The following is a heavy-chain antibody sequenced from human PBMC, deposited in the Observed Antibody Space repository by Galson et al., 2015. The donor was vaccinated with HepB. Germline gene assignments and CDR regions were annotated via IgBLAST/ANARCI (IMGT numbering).Heavy chain of an antibody. V-gene: IGHV3-66*01. CDR1: GFTVSSNY. CDR2: IYTGGTT. D-gene: IGHD3-9*01. Sequence: SLRLSCAASGFTVSSNYMNWVRQAPGKGLEWVSLIYTGGTTYYADSVKGRLTISRDNSKNTLYLQMNSLRAEDTAMYYCAREVRYDSLTAFFYSRAVDVWGQGTMVTVSS. J-gene: IGHJ3*01. CDR3: AREVRYDSLTAFFYSRAVDV.